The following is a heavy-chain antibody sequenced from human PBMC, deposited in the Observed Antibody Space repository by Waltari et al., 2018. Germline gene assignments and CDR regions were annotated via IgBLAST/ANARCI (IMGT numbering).Heavy chain of an antibody. Sequence: QVQLQQWGAGLLKPSETLSLTCAVYGGSFSGYYWSWIRQPPGKGLEWIGEINHSGSTNYNPSLKSRVTISVDTSKNQFSLKLSSVTAADTAVYYCARAGLLLYDAFDIWGQGTMVTVSS. CDR3: ARAGLLLYDAFDI. D-gene: IGHD2-15*01. J-gene: IGHJ3*02. CDR1: GGSFSGYY. CDR2: INHSGST. V-gene: IGHV4-34*01.